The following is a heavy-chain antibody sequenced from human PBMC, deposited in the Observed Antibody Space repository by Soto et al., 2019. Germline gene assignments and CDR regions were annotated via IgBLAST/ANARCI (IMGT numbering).Heavy chain of an antibody. Sequence: GGSLRLSCAASGFTFSSYAMSWVRQAPGKGLEWVSAISGSGGSTYYADSVKGRFTISRDNSKNTLYLQMNSLRAEDTAVYYCAVPNYDILTGYPWFDPWGQGTLVTVSS. CDR3: AVPNYDILTGYPWFDP. D-gene: IGHD3-9*01. CDR2: ISGSGGST. J-gene: IGHJ5*02. CDR1: GFTFSSYA. V-gene: IGHV3-23*01.